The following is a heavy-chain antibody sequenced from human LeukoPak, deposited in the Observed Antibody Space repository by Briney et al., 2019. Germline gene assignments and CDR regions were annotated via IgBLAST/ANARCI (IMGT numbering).Heavy chain of an antibody. CDR2: IIPILGIA. CDR1: GGTFSSYT. Sequence: ASVKVSCKASGGTFSSYTISLVRQAPGQGLEWMGRIIPILGIANYAQKFQGRVTITADKSTSTAYMELSSLRSEDTAVYYCARATSMVTTRGRGYYYMDVWGKGTTVTVSS. D-gene: IGHD4-11*01. CDR3: ARATSMVTTRGRGYYYMDV. V-gene: IGHV1-69*02. J-gene: IGHJ6*03.